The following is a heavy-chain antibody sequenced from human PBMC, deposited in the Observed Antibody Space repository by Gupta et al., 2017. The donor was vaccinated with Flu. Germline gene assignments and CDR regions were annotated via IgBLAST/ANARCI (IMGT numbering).Heavy chain of an antibody. J-gene: IGHJ4*02. Sequence: QVQLQEAGPGLVRPSETLSRACTVSGDCISPVNYYWGWLRPSQGKGQEWIGNIFYRVTTFYNPSLHGLVTISVDTSKNQFSLRLNSVTAADTAVYYCARLPYPAGAAISNYFDSWGQGARVTVSS. CDR3: ARLPYPAGAAISNYFDS. CDR1: GDCISPVNYY. D-gene: IGHD2-2*01. CDR2: IFYRVTT. V-gene: IGHV4-39*01.